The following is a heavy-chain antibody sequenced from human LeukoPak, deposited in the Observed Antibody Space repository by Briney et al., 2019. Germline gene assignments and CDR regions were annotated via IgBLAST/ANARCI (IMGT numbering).Heavy chain of an antibody. D-gene: IGHD3-22*01. CDR1: GGSISSYY. Sequence: SETLSLTCTVSGGSISSYYWSWIRQPPGKGLEWIGYISYSGSTNYNPSLKSRVSISVETSKNQFSLKLSSVTAADTAVYYCARRRYYDGSGYLEWGQGTLLSVSS. CDR3: ARRRYYDGSGYLE. J-gene: IGHJ1*01. V-gene: IGHV4-59*01. CDR2: ISYSGST.